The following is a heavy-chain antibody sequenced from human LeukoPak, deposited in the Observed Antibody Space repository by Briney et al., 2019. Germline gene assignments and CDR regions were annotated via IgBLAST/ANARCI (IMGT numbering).Heavy chain of an antibody. CDR3: AREPYDSSGYSLAEYFQH. D-gene: IGHD3-22*01. J-gene: IGHJ1*01. V-gene: IGHV1-2*02. CDR1: LYTFTGHY. CDR2: INPNSGGT. Sequence: ASVNVSFKSSLYTFTGHYIHWVRQAPGKGLAWMGFINPNSGGTNYAQKLQGRVTMTRDTSISTAYMELSRLRSDDTAVYYCAREPYDSSGYSLAEYFQHWGQGTLVAVSS.